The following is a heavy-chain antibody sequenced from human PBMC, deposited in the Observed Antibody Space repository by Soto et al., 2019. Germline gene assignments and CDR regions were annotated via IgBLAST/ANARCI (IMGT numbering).Heavy chain of an antibody. V-gene: IGHV3-30*18. D-gene: IGHD3-3*02. CDR3: ANIRGFADDYYYGMDV. Sequence: PGGSLRLSCAASGFTFSSYGMHWVRQAPGKGLEWVAVISYDGSNKYYADSVKGRFTISRDNSKNTLYLQMNSLRAEDTAVYYCANIRGFADDYYYGMDVWGQGTTVTVSS. J-gene: IGHJ6*02. CDR2: ISYDGSNK. CDR1: GFTFSSYG.